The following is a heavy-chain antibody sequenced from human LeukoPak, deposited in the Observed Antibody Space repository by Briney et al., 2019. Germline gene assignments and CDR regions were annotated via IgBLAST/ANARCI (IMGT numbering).Heavy chain of an antibody. CDR1: GFTFSSYA. CDR2: ISGSGGFT. D-gene: IGHD6-13*01. CDR3: AKGGSSWSEIDY. J-gene: IGHJ4*02. V-gene: IGHV3-23*01. Sequence: PGGSLRLSCAASGFTFSSYAMSWVRQAPGKGLEWVSGISGSGGFTYYADSVKGRFTISRDNSKNTLYPQMNSLRGDDTAVYYCAKGGSSWSEIDYWGQGSLVTVSS.